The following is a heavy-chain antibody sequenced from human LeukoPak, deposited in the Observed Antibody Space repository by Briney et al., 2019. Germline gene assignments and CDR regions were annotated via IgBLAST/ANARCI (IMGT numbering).Heavy chain of an antibody. D-gene: IGHD3-10*01. CDR1: GYTFTSYG. V-gene: IGHV1-18*01. Sequence: ASVNVSCKSSGYTFTSYGISWVRQAPGQGLEWVGWISAYNGNTNYAQKFQGRVTITTDESTSTAYMELSSLRSEDTAVYYCARGVSVRGVMGDWGQGTLVTVSS. CDR3: ARGVSVRGVMGD. CDR2: ISAYNGNT. J-gene: IGHJ4*02.